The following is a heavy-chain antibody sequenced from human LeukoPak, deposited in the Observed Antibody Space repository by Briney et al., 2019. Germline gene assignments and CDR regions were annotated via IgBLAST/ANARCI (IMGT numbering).Heavy chain of an antibody. J-gene: IGHJ4*02. CDR2: ISSGTTYI. V-gene: IGHV3-21*01. Sequence: GGSLRLSCEASGFAFSSYTMNWVRQTPGKGLEWVASISSGTTYIYYADSMKGRFTISRDNAKNSLYLQMNSLGADDTAIYYCAREIISSSTFDYWGQGTLVTVSS. CDR3: AREIISSSTFDY. CDR1: GFAFSSYT. D-gene: IGHD6-13*01.